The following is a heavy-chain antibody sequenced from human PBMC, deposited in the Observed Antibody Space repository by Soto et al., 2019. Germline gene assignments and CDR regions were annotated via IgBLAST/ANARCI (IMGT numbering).Heavy chain of an antibody. CDR2: ISGSGSRT. V-gene: IGHV3-23*01. D-gene: IGHD4-17*01. Sequence: EVQLLESGGGLVQPAGSLRLSCAASGFTFSSYAMSWVRQAPGKGLEWVSAISGSGSRTYYADSVKGRFTFSRDNSKKTLYLQMNSLRAEDTAVYFCAKGTYRDYVYWDHAFDIWGQGTMVTVSS. J-gene: IGHJ3*02. CDR1: GFTFSSYA. CDR3: AKGTYRDYVYWDHAFDI.